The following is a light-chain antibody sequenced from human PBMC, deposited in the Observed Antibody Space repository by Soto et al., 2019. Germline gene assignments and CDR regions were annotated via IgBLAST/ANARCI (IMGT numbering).Light chain of an antibody. CDR1: QSLSSRN. CDR3: QQYDSSPRT. Sequence: ELVLTQSPGTLSLSPGESATLSCRASQSLSSRNLAWYQQKPGQAPRPLIYGVSSRATGIPDRFSGSGSGTDFTLTISRLEPEDFAVYYCQQYDSSPRTFGQGTKV. J-gene: IGKJ1*01. V-gene: IGKV3-20*01. CDR2: GVS.